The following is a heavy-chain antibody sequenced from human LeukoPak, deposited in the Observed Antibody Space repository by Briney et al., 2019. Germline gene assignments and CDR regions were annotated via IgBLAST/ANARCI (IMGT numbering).Heavy chain of an antibody. CDR2: ITSSGRYI. CDR1: GFTFTNYN. CDR3: ARDRGSYTLEY. V-gene: IGHV3-21*01. J-gene: IGHJ4*02. Sequence: GGSLRLSCAASGFTFTNYNMDWVRQAPGKGLEWVSSITSSGRYIDYADSVKGRFTISRDNAKNSLYLQMNSLRAEDTAVYYCARDRGSYTLEYWGQGTLVTVSS. D-gene: IGHD1-26*01.